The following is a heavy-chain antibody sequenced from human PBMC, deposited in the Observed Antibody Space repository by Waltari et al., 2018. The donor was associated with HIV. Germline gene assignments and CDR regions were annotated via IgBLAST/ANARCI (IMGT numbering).Heavy chain of an antibody. CDR3: TTLWYSYDSTDY. J-gene: IGHJ4*02. CDR2: IKSGAEGGTT. Sequence: EVQLVESGGGLVKPGGSLRLSWAASGITFRNAWMSWVRQAPGKGLEWVGRIKSGAEGGTTDYAAAVKGRFTISRDDSKHTLYLQMDSLKTEDTAVYYCTTLWYSYDSTDYWGQGTLVTVSS. CDR1: GITFRNAW. D-gene: IGHD3-22*01. V-gene: IGHV3-15*01.